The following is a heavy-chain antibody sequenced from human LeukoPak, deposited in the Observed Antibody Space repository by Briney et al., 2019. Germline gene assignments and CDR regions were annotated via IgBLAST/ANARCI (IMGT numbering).Heavy chain of an antibody. CDR3: ARGLSDYYDSSGYRGLLDY. Sequence: SETLSLTCAVYGGSFSGYYWSWIRQPPGKGLEWIGEINHSGSINYNPSLKSRVTVSMDRSKNQFSLRLSSVTAADTAVYFCARGLSDYYDSSGYRGLLDYWGQGILVTVSS. CDR1: GGSFSGYY. D-gene: IGHD3-22*01. V-gene: IGHV4-34*01. CDR2: INHSGSI. J-gene: IGHJ4*02.